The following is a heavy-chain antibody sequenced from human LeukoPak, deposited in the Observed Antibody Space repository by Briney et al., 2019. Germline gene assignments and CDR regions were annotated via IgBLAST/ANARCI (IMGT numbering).Heavy chain of an antibody. D-gene: IGHD3-22*01. CDR1: GGSISSSSYY. Sequence: SETLSLTCTVSGGSISSSSYYWGWIRQPPGKGLEWIGSIYYSGSTYYNPSLKSRVTISVDTSKNQFSLKLSSVTAADTAVYYCARTYDSSGYYYVGYWGQGTLVTVSS. V-gene: IGHV4-39*07. CDR2: IYYSGST. CDR3: ARTYDSSGYYYVGY. J-gene: IGHJ4*02.